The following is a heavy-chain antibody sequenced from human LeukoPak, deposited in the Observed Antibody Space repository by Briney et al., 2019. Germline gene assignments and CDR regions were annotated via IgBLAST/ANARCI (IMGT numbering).Heavy chain of an antibody. CDR2: ITAGNGNT. J-gene: IGHJ3*02. Sequence: APVKVSCKASGYNFNSYGIGWVRQAPRQGLAWMGWITAGNGNTNYAQKVQGRVTMTTDTSTSTAYMELRSLRSDDTAVYFCARDLARGYSYGYNAFDIWGQGTMVTVSS. CDR1: GYNFNSYG. CDR3: ARDLARGYSYGYNAFDI. D-gene: IGHD5-18*01. V-gene: IGHV1-18*01.